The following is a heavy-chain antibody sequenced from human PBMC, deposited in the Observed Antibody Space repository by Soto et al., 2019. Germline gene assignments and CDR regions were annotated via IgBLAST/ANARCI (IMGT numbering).Heavy chain of an antibody. Sequence: QVQLVESGGGVVQPGRSLRLSCAASGFTFSSYGMHWVRQAPGKGLEWVAVISYDGSNKYYADSVKGRFTISRDNSKNTLDLHMNSLRAGDTAGYFCAKGGGYGLVNDYWGQGTLVTVSS. CDR2: ISYDGSNK. CDR3: AKGGGYGLVNDY. V-gene: IGHV3-30*18. CDR1: GFTFSSYG. J-gene: IGHJ4*02. D-gene: IGHD4-17*01.